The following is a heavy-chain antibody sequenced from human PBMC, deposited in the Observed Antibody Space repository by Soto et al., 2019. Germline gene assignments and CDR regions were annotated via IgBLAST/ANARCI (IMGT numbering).Heavy chain of an antibody. CDR1: GYTFTTYY. D-gene: IGHD2-15*01. J-gene: IGHJ4*02. Sequence: QVQLVQSGAEVKRPGASVKVSCKASGYTFTTYYMHWVRQAPGQGLEWLGIINPNGGSTTYAQKFQGRVTMTRETSTSTAYLELSSLGSEDTAVYYCARAGYCSGGTCFHGNCDYWGQGTLVTVSA. V-gene: IGHV1-46*01. CDR2: INPNGGST. CDR3: ARAGYCSGGTCFHGNCDY.